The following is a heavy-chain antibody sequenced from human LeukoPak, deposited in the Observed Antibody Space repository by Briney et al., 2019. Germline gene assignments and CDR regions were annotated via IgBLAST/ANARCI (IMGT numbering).Heavy chain of an antibody. D-gene: IGHD4-11*01. CDR3: ASRYDYSNYIDY. J-gene: IGHJ4*02. CDR2: IYYSGST. V-gene: IGHV4-39*01. CDR1: GGSISSSGYY. Sequence: PSKTLSLTCTVSGGSISSSGYYWGWIRQPPGKGLEWIGTIYYSGSTYYNPSLKSRVTISVDTSKNQFSLKLSSVTAADTAVYYCASRYDYSNYIDYWGQGTLVTVSS.